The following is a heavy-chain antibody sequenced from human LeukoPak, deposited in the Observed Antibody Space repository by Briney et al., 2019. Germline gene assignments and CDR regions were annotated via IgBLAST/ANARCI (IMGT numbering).Heavy chain of an antibody. V-gene: IGHV1-18*01. CDR2: ISAYNGNT. Sequence: ASVKVSCKASGYTFTSYGISWVRQAPGQGLEWMGWISAYNGNTNYAQKLQGRVTTTTDTSTSTAYMELRSLRSDDTAVYYCAYMITFGGVIHPWGQGTLVTVSS. J-gene: IGHJ5*02. CDR1: GYTFTSYG. D-gene: IGHD3-16*01. CDR3: AYMITFGGVIHP.